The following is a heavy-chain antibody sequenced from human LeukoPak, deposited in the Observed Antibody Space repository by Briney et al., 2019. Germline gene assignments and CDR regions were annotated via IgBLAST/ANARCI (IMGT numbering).Heavy chain of an antibody. V-gene: IGHV3-23*01. Sequence: GGSLRLSCAASGFTFSYYALSWVRQAPGKGLEWVSAISGSGGSTYYADSVKGRFTISRDNSKNTLYMQVNSLRADDTGVYYCAKDLVATIDHHFAYWGQGTLVTVSS. CDR2: ISGSGGST. CDR3: AKDLVATIDHHFAY. CDR1: GFTFSYYA. D-gene: IGHD5-12*01. J-gene: IGHJ4*02.